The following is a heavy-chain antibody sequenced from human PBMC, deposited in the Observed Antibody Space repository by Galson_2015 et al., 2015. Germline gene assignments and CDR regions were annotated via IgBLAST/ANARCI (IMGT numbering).Heavy chain of an antibody. J-gene: IGHJ4*02. CDR2: INPGGSST. V-gene: IGHV3-74*01. CDR1: GFIFNTYW. CDR3: AKSRGASFYFDS. Sequence: SLRLSCAASGFIFNTYWMHWVRQAPGKGLVWVSRINPGGSSTTYADSVKDRFTISRDNAKNTLYLQMNSLRPEDTAVFYCAKSRGASFYFDSWGQGTLFTVSS. D-gene: IGHD1-26*01.